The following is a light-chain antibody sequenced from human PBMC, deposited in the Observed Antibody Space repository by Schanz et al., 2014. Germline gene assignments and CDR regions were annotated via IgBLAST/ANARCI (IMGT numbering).Light chain of an antibody. V-gene: IGKV3-20*01. CDR3: QKYGSSPPLT. J-gene: IGKJ4*01. CDR2: GAS. Sequence: EIVLTQSPGTLSLSPGERATLSCRASQSVSSSYLAWYQQKPGQAPRLLIYGASSRATGIPDRFSGSGSGTDFTLTISRLEPEDLAVYYCQKYGSSPPLTFGGGTKVEIK. CDR1: QSVSSSY.